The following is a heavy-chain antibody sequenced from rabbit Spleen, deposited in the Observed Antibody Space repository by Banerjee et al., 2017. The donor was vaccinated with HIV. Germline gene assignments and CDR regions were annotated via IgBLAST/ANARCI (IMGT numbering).Heavy chain of an antibody. CDR3: ARDTASSFSSYGMDL. J-gene: IGHJ6*01. CDR1: GFSFSSSYY. CDR2: IYTGSGSP. Sequence: QEQLEESGGGLIKPEGSLALTCKASGFSFSSSYYMCWVRQAPGKGPEWIACIYTGSGSPYYPTWAKGRFTISKTSSTTVTLQMTRLTAADTATYFCARDTASSFSSYGMDLWGPGPLVTVS. V-gene: IGHV1S45*01. D-gene: IGHD8-1*01.